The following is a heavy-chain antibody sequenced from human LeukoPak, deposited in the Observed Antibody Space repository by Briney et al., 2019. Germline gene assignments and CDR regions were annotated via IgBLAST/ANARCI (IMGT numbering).Heavy chain of an antibody. J-gene: IGHJ5*02. V-gene: IGHV3-23*01. CDR2: ISGSGGST. D-gene: IGHD2-2*01. CDR3: AKDLGYCSSTSCWTGWFDP. CDR1: GFTFSSYA. Sequence: GSLRLSCAASGFTFSSYAMSWVRQAPGKGLEWVSAISGSGGSTYYADSVKGRFTISRDNSKNTLYLQMNSLRAEDTAVYYCAKDLGYCSSTSCWTGWFDPWGQGTLVTVSS.